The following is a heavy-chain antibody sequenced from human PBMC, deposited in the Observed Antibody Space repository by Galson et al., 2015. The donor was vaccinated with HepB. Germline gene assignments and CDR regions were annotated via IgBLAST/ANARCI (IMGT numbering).Heavy chain of an antibody. Sequence: ETLSLTCAVYGGSFSGYYWSWIRQPPGKGLEWIGEINHSGSTNYNPSLKSRVTISVDTSKNQFSLKLSSVTAADTAVYYCARDKRISCSSTSCYYLYYYGMDVWGWGNDYWGQGTLVTVSS. J-gene: IGHJ4*02. V-gene: IGHV4-34*01. CDR1: GGSFSGYY. CDR3: ARDKRISCSSTSCYYLYYYGMDVWGWGNDY. CDR2: INHSGST. D-gene: IGHD2-2*01.